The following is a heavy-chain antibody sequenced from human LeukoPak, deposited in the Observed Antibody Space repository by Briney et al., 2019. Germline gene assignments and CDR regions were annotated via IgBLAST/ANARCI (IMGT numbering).Heavy chain of an antibody. D-gene: IGHD2-15*01. CDR3: ARGNRGLDY. J-gene: IGHJ4*02. CDR1: GFTFSSYT. V-gene: IGHV3-21*01. CDR2: IISSNYI. Sequence: GGSLRLSCAASGFTFSSYTMNWVRLAPGKGLEWVSSIISSNYIYYADSVKGRFTISRDDAKNSLYLQMNSLRAEDTAVYYCARGNRGLDYWGQGTLVTVSS.